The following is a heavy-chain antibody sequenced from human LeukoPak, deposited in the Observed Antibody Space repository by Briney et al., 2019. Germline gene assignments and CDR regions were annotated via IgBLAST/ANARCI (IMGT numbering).Heavy chain of an antibody. CDR3: ASDYGGTQAFDY. V-gene: IGHV1-3*01. D-gene: IGHD4-23*01. J-gene: IGHJ4*02. Sequence: ASVKVSCKASGYTFTSYAMHWVRQAPGQRLEWMGWINAGNGNTKYSQKFQGRVTITRDTSAGTAYMELSSLRSEDTAVYYCASDYGGTQAFDYWGQGTLVTVSS. CDR2: INAGNGNT. CDR1: GYTFTSYA.